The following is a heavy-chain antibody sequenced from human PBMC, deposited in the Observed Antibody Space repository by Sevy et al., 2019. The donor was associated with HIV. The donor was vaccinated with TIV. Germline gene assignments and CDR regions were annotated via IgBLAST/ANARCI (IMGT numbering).Heavy chain of an antibody. D-gene: IGHD2-8*01. CDR2: IGTAGDT. CDR1: GFTFRSFD. Sequence: GSLRTSCSASGFTFRSFDMHWVRQATGKGLEWVSAIGTAGDTYYPGSVKGRFTISRENAKNFLYLQMNSLRAGDTAVYYCARGTVFNVLMPGYMDVWGKGTTVTVSS. J-gene: IGHJ6*03. CDR3: ARGTVFNVLMPGYMDV. V-gene: IGHV3-13*01.